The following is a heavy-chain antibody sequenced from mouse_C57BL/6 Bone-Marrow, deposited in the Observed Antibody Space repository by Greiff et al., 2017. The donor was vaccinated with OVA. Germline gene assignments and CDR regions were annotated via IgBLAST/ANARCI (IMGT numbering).Heavy chain of an antibody. CDR3: ARYGGDY. CDR2: INPNNGGT. V-gene: IGHV1-26*01. J-gene: IGHJ2*01. Sequence: EVQLQQSGPELVKPGASVKISCKASGYTFTDYYMNWVKQSHGKSLEWIGDINPNNGGTSYNQKFKGKATFTVDKSSSTAYMELRSLTSEDSAVYYCARYGGDYWGQGTTLTVSS. D-gene: IGHD1-1*02. CDR1: GYTFTDYY.